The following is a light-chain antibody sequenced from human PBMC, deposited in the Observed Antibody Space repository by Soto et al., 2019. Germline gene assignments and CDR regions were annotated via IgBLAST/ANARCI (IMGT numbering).Light chain of an antibody. J-gene: IGKJ2*01. V-gene: IGKV3-11*01. CDR2: DAS. Sequence: EIVLTQSPATLSLSPGERATLSCRASQSVTIYLAWYQQKPGRAPRLVIHDASNRANGIPARFSGSGSGTDFTHTISSLEPEDFAGYYCQQRNNWPRYTFGQGTKLEIK. CDR1: QSVTIY. CDR3: QQRNNWPRYT.